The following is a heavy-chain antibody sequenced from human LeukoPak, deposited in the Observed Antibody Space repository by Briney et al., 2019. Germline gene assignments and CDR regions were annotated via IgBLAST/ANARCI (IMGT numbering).Heavy chain of an antibody. D-gene: IGHD5-12*01. Sequence: GGSLRLSCAASGFTFSSYAMSWVRQAPGKGLEWVSAISGSGGSTYYADSVKGRFTISRDNSKNTLYLQMNSLRAEDTAVYYCAKGLIYSGYVEGYFDYWGQGTLVTVSS. CDR1: GFTFSSYA. J-gene: IGHJ4*02. CDR3: AKGLIYSGYVEGYFDY. V-gene: IGHV3-23*01. CDR2: ISGSGGST.